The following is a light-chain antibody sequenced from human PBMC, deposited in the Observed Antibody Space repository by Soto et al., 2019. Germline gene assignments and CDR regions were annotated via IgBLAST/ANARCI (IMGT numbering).Light chain of an antibody. Sequence: EIVLTQSPGTLSLSPGERATLSCRASQSVSSSYLAWYQQKPGQAPRLLIYGASSRATGIPDRFSGSGSGTVFPLTISRLEPEDFAVYYCQQYGSPLTFGQGTKVEIK. CDR3: QQYGSPLT. CDR2: GAS. J-gene: IGKJ1*01. CDR1: QSVSSSY. V-gene: IGKV3-20*01.